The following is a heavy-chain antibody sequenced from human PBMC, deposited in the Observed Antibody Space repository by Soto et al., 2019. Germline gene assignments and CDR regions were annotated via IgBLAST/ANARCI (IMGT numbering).Heavy chain of an antibody. Sequence: QVQLVQSGAEVKKPGASVKVSCKASGYTFTSYGISWVRQAPGQGLEWMGWISAYNGNTNYAQKLQGRVTMTTDTSTSTAYMELRSLRSDDTAVYYCARGNREIVLMVYAIKGSLDYYYGMDVWGQGTTVTVSS. V-gene: IGHV1-18*01. J-gene: IGHJ6*02. CDR3: ARGNREIVLMVYAIKGSLDYYYGMDV. CDR1: GYTFTSYG. D-gene: IGHD2-8*01. CDR2: ISAYNGNT.